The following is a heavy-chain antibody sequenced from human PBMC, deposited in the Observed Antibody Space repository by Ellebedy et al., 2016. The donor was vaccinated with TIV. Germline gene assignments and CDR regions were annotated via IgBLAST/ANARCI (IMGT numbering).Heavy chain of an antibody. CDR1: GGTLTKHG. CDR2: IIPIFGTT. J-gene: IGHJ6*02. V-gene: IGHV1-69*13. Sequence: SVKVSXKTSGGTLTKHGISWVRQAPGQGLEWMGGIIPIFGTTNYAQKFQGRVTITADGSTSTAYMAMSSLRSEDTAVYYCARGRGLRFGGQYYYYAMDVWGQGTTVTVSS. D-gene: IGHD5/OR15-5a*01. CDR3: ARGRGLRFGGQYYYYAMDV.